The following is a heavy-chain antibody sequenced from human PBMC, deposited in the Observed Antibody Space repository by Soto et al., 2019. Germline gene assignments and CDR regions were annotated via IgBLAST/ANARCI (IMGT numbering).Heavy chain of an antibody. Sequence: SGTLSLTCTVSGGSISSSSYYWGWIRQPPGKGLEWIGSIYYSGSTYYNPSLKSRVTISVDTSKNQFSLKLSSVTAADTAVYYCAXLKRYCSGGSCTYGMDVWGQGTTVTVSS. CDR1: GGSISSSSYY. CDR3: AXLKRYCSGGSCTYGMDV. V-gene: IGHV4-39*01. D-gene: IGHD2-15*01. J-gene: IGHJ6*02. CDR2: IYYSGST.